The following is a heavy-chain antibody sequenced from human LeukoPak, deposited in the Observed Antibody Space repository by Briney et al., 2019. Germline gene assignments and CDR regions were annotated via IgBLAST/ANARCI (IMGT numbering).Heavy chain of an antibody. CDR3: ARESIVVVPAAMRGGNFDY. CDR1: GGSISSGDYY. V-gene: IGHV4-30-4*08. J-gene: IGHJ4*02. D-gene: IGHD2-2*01. Sequence: PSVTLALTCTVSGGSISSGDYYWSWIRQPPGKGLEWIGYIYYSGSTYYNPSLKSRVTISVDTSKNQFSLKLSSVTAADTAVYYCARESIVVVPAAMRGGNFDYWGQGTLVTVSS. CDR2: IYYSGST.